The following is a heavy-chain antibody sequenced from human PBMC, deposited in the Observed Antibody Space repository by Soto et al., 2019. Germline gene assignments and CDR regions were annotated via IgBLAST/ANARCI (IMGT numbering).Heavy chain of an antibody. J-gene: IGHJ4*02. CDR2: INHSGST. V-gene: IGHV4-34*01. CDR3: ARDKITGLFDY. Sequence: ASETLSLTCAVYCWAFRGYYLTWVRQPPGTGLEWIGEINHSGSTNYNPSLKSRVTISVDTSKNQFSLKLTSVTAADTAVYYCARDKITGLFDYWGQGTLVTVSS. D-gene: IGHD2-8*02. CDR1: CWAFRGYY.